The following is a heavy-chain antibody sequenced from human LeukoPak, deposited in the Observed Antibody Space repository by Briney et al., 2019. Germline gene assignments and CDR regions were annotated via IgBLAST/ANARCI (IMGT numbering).Heavy chain of an antibody. D-gene: IGHD3-16*01. CDR1: GGSISSYY. CDR2: IYCSGST. Sequence: PSETLSLTCTVSGGSISSYYWNWFRQPPGKGLQWIGYIYCSGSTNYNPSLKSRVPISVDTSKNHFPPRLTPGTAADTAEYYCGRISRWDDWAFEGWGEGTLVTVSS. V-gene: IGHV4-59*01. J-gene: IGHJ4*02. CDR3: GRISRWDDWAFEG.